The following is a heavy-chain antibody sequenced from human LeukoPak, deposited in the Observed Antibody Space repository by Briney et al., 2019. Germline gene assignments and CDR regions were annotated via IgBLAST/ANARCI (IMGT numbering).Heavy chain of an antibody. V-gene: IGHV4-59*11. CDR2: IYLSGIS. D-gene: IGHD1-26*01. CDR3: ARGHMGLDY. J-gene: IGHJ4*02. CDR1: DDSISNHY. Sequence: SETLSLTCAVSDDSISNHYWSWIRHPPGKGLEWIGYIYLSGISNYNPSLKSRVTISVDTSTNQVSLKLSSVTAADTAVYFCARGHMGLDYWGPGTLVTVPS.